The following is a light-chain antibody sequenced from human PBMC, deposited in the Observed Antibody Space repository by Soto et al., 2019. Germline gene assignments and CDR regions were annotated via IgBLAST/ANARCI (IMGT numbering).Light chain of an antibody. V-gene: IGLV1-44*01. CDR1: SSNIGSNT. CDR2: SNN. J-gene: IGLJ2*01. CDR3: AAWDDSLDGRGV. Sequence: QSVLTQPPSASGTPGQRGTISCSGSSSNIGSNTVNWYQQLPGTAPKLLIYSNNQRPSGVPDRFSGSKSGTSASLAISGLQSEDEADYDCAAWDDSLDGRGVFGGGTTVTVL.